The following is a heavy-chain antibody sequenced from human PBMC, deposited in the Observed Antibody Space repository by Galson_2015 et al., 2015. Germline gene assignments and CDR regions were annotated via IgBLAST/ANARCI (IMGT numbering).Heavy chain of an antibody. Sequence: SLRLSCAASGFTFSNAWMSWVRQAPGKGLEWVGRIKSKTDGGTTDYAAPVKGRFTISRDDSKNTLYLQMNSLKTEDTAVYYCTTDFWSGYYLFDYWGQGTLVTVSS. J-gene: IGHJ4*02. CDR1: GFTFSNAW. CDR2: IKSKTDGGTT. V-gene: IGHV3-15*01. D-gene: IGHD3-3*01. CDR3: TTDFWSGYYLFDY.